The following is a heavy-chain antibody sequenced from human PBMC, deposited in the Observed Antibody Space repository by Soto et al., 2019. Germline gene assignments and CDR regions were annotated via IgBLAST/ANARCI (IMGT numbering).Heavy chain of an antibody. V-gene: IGHV3-30*18. Sequence: QVQLVESGGGVVQPGKSLRLSCAASGFIFSSYGMHWVRQAQGKGLEWVTFISYDGSNKYYADSVKGRVTVSRDNSKNTQYLQMNSLRAEDTAVYFCAKALGELSPESFDYWGRGTLVTVSS. CDR3: AKALGELSPESFDY. J-gene: IGHJ4*02. CDR2: ISYDGSNK. CDR1: GFIFSSYG. D-gene: IGHD3-16*02.